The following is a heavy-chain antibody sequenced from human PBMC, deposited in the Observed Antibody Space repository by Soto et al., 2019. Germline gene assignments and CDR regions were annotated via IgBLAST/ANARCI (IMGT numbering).Heavy chain of an antibody. J-gene: IGHJ4*02. Sequence: QVQLQESGPGLVKPSQTLSLTCTVSGGSINTVNYFWSWIRQSPDKGLEWIGPIYNGGTTYNNPSLTSRVTISVDTSNNQFSLKLSSVSAADTAVYSCARGPSGDKVDYWGQGTLVTVSS. CDR1: GGSINTVNYF. CDR2: IYNGGTT. V-gene: IGHV4-30-4*01. CDR3: ARGPSGDKVDY. D-gene: IGHD7-27*01.